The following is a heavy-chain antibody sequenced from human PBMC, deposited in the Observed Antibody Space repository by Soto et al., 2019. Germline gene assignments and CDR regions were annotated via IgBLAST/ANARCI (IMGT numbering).Heavy chain of an antibody. CDR1: GGSISSYY. CDR3: ARHPDSDGRPYYYYYYYMDV. J-gene: IGHJ6*03. CDR2: IYYSGST. D-gene: IGHD1-26*01. Sequence: PSETLSLTCTVSGGSISSYYWSWIRQPPGKGLEWIGYIYYSGSTNYNPSLKSRVTISVDTSKNQFSLKLSSVTAADTAVYYCARHPDSDGRPYYYYYYYMDVWGEGTTVTVSS. V-gene: IGHV4-59*08.